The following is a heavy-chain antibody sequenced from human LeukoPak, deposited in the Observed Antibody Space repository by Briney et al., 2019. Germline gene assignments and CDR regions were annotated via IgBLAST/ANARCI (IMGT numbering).Heavy chain of an antibody. CDR3: AREDSGGALDY. Sequence: GGSLRLSCSASGFTLYSFWMHWVRQVPGKGLVWVSRINTDGSSTSYADSVKGRFTISKDNPKSTLYLQMSSLRVEDTAVYYCAREDSGGALDYWGQGTLVTVSS. V-gene: IGHV3-74*01. CDR1: GFTLYSFW. J-gene: IGHJ4*02. D-gene: IGHD6-19*01. CDR2: INTDGSST.